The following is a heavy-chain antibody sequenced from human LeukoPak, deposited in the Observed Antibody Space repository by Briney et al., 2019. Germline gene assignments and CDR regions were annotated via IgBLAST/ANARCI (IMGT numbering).Heavy chain of an antibody. CDR3: ANSYPLLRYYYYGMDV. D-gene: IGHD2-15*01. CDR2: ISYDGSNK. Sequence: GRSLRLSCAASGFTFSSYGMHWVRQAPGKGLEWVAVISYDGSNKYYADSVKGRFTISRDNSKNTLYLQMNSLRAEDTAVYYCANSYPLLRYYYYGMDVWGQGTTVTVAS. CDR1: GFTFSSYG. J-gene: IGHJ6*02. V-gene: IGHV3-30*18.